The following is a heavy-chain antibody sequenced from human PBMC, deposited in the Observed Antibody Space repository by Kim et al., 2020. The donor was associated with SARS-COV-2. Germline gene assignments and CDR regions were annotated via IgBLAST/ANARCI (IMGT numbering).Heavy chain of an antibody. Sequence: SETLSLTCTVSGGSMSNGDYFWSWIRQSPGRGLEWIGYIYYSGTTYYNPSLRSRVIMSVDTSKNQFSLNLTSVTVPDTAVYYCVRDPTGSLWFERGGWFDPWGQGIPVTVSA. V-gene: IGHV4-30-4*01. D-gene: IGHD3-10*01. CDR3: VRDPTGSLWFERGGWFDP. CDR1: GGSMSNGDYF. CDR2: IYYSGTT. J-gene: IGHJ5*02.